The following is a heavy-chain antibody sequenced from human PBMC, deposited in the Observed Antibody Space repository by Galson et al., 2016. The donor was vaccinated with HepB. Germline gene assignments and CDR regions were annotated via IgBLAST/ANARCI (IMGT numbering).Heavy chain of an antibody. CDR3: ARNRLGWSLLEAIDS. CDR1: GFTFAGYA. CDR2: TSSGSSYI. V-gene: IGHV3-21*01. J-gene: IGHJ4*02. Sequence: SLRLSCAASGFTFAGYAMSWVRQAPGKGLEWVSSTSSGSSYIYYADSVKGRFTISRDNAKNSLHLQMNSLRAEDTAVYYCARNRLGWSLLEAIDSWGQGTLVTVSS. D-gene: IGHD2-15*01.